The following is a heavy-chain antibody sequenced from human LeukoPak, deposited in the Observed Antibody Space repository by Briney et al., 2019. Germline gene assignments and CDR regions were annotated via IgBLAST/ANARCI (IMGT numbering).Heavy chain of an antibody. V-gene: IGHV1-2*02. Sequence: ASVKVSCKASGYTFTGYYMHWVRQAPGQGLEWMGWINPNSGGTNYAQKFQGRVTMTRDTSISTAYMELSRLRSDDTAVYYCARVGQLVPAAIKGYYYYMDVWGKGTTVTVSS. D-gene: IGHD2-2*02. CDR1: GYTFTGYY. CDR2: INPNSGGT. J-gene: IGHJ6*03. CDR3: ARVGQLVPAAIKGYYYYMDV.